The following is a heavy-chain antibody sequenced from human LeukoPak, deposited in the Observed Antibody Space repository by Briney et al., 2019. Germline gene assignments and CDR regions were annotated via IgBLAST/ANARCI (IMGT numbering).Heavy chain of an antibody. CDR2: ISGSGGST. CDR3: AKVNRLRGAAAGVFDY. CDR1: GFTFSSYA. D-gene: IGHD6-13*01. Sequence: GGSLRLSCAASGFTFSSYAMSWVRQAPGKGLEWVSAISGSGGSTYYADSVKGRFTISRDNSKNTLYLQMNSLRAEDTAVYYCAKVNRLRGAAAGVFDYWGQGTLVTVSS. J-gene: IGHJ4*02. V-gene: IGHV3-23*01.